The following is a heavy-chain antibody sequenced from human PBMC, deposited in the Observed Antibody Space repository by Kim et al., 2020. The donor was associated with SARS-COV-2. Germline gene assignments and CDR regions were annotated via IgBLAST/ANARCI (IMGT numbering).Heavy chain of an antibody. CDR1: GGSFSGYY. CDR3: ARDRRFLEWLLIPPPQYGMDV. D-gene: IGHD3-3*01. CDR2: INHSGST. J-gene: IGHJ6*02. Sequence: SETLSLTCAVYGGSFSGYYWSWIRQPPGKGLEWIGEINHSGSTNYNPSLKSRVTISVDTSKNQFSLKLSSVTAADTAVYYCARDRRFLEWLLIPPPQYGMDVWGQGTTVTVSS. V-gene: IGHV4-34*01.